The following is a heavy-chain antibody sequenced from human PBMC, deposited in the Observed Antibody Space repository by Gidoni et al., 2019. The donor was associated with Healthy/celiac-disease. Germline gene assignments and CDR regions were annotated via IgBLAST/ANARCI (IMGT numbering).Heavy chain of an antibody. Sequence: VTLRASGPALVKPTQTLTLTCTVPGLSPRTSGMCVSWIRQPPGKALEWLALIDWDDDKYYSTSLKTRLTISNDTSKNQVVLTMTNMDPVDTATYYCARISFCGGGAGAFDIWGQGTMVTVSS. J-gene: IGHJ3*02. CDR2: IDWDDDK. D-gene: IGHD2-21*01. CDR3: ARISFCGGGAGAFDI. CDR1: GLSPRTSGMC. V-gene: IGHV2-70*01.